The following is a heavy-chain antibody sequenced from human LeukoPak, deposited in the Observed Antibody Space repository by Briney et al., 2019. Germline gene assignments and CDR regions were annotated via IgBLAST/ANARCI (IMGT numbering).Heavy chain of an antibody. Sequence: GGSLRLFCAASGFTFSSYGMHWVRQAPGKGLEWVAFIRYDGSNKYYADSVKGRFTISRDNSKNTLYLQMNSLRAEDTAVYYCAKDLRWFLYCSSTSCYSLDYWGQGTLVTVSS. V-gene: IGHV3-30*02. CDR2: IRYDGSNK. CDR3: AKDLRWFLYCSSTSCYSLDY. CDR1: GFTFSSYG. J-gene: IGHJ4*02. D-gene: IGHD2-2*02.